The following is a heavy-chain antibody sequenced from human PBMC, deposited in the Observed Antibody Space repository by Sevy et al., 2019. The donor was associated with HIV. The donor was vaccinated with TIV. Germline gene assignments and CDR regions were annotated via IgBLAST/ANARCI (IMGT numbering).Heavy chain of an antibody. V-gene: IGHV3-23*01. CDR1: GFTFSSYG. CDR3: ARGIYSSSWYGGGDY. J-gene: IGHJ4*01. CDR2: ISGSGGST. Sequence: GGSLRLSCAASGFTFSSYGMSWVRQAPGKGLEWVSGISGSGGSTYYADSVKGRFTLSRDNSKNRLYLQMNSLRAEDRAVYYCARGIYSSSWYGGGDYWGQGTLVTVSS. D-gene: IGHD6-13*01.